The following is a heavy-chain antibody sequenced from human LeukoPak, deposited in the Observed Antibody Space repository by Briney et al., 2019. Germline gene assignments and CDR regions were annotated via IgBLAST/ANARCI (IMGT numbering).Heavy chain of an antibody. D-gene: IGHD3-10*01. CDR1: GFTFSSYS. CDR3: AREAPMDYGSGSLDY. V-gene: IGHV3-21*01. Sequence: GGSLRLSCAASGFTFSSYSMNWDRQAPGKGLEWVSSISSSSSYIYYADSVKGRFTISRDNAKNSLYLQMNSLRAEDTAVYYCAREAPMDYGSGSLDYWGQGTLVTVSS. J-gene: IGHJ4*02. CDR2: ISSSSSYI.